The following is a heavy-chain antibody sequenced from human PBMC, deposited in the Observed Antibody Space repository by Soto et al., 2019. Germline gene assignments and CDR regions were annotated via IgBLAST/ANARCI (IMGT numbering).Heavy chain of an antibody. J-gene: IGHJ6*02. Sequence: AASVKVSCKASGYTFTSYAMHWVRQAPGQRLEWMGWINAGNGNTKYSQKFQGRVTITRDTSASTAYMELSSLRSEDTAVYYCASSWNYAPGMDVWGQGTTVTVSS. CDR2: INAGNGNT. V-gene: IGHV1-3*01. D-gene: IGHD1-7*01. CDR1: GYTFTSYA. CDR3: ASSWNYAPGMDV.